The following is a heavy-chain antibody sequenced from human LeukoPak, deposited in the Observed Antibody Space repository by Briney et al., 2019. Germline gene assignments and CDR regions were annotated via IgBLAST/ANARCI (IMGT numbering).Heavy chain of an antibody. CDR3: ARDLKSDY. CDR1: GFTFSSYA. V-gene: IGHV3-23*01. Sequence: PGGSLRLSCAASGFTFSSYAMSWVRQAPGKGLEWVSSISASGGSTYYADSVKGRFTISRDNSKNTLYLQMSSLRDEDTAVYYCARDLKSDYWGQGTLVAVSS. J-gene: IGHJ4*02. CDR2: ISASGGST.